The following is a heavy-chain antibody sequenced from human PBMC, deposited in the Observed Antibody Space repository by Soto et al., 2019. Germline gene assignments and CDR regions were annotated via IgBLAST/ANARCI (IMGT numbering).Heavy chain of an antibody. CDR3: ARVLAARLASYYGMDV. CDR2: IWYDGSNK. J-gene: IGHJ6*02. Sequence: HPGGSLILSCAASGFTFSSYGMHWVRQAPGKGLEWVAGIWYDGSNKYYADSVKGRFTISRDNSKNTLYLQLNSLRAEDTAVYYCARVLAARLASYYGMDVWGQGTTVTVSS. D-gene: IGHD6-6*01. V-gene: IGHV3-33*01. CDR1: GFTFSSYG.